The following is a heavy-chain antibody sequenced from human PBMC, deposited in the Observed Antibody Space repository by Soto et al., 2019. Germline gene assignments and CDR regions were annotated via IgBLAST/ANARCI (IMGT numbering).Heavy chain of an antibody. V-gene: IGHV3-15*01. CDR3: TTTPPGTNGFDH. CDR1: GITFRNAR. J-gene: IGHJ3*01. Sequence: SSLASGITFRNARTNCVRLPPAKSLEHIVRITSKTDGRTTEYAAPVECRYTIARDGARTPLYLKMGELKTEHTAVYYCTTTPPGTNGFDHWGQGT. CDR2: ITSKTDGRTT. D-gene: IGHD6-13*01.